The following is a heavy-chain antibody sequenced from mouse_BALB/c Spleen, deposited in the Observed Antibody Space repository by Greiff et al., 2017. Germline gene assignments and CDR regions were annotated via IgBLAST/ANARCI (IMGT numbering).Heavy chain of an antibody. J-gene: IGHJ4*01. CDR1: GYTFTSYW. CDR2: INPSNGGT. D-gene: IGHD2-14*01. Sequence: QVQLQQPGAELVKPGASVKLSCKASGYTFTSYWMHWVKQRPGQGLEWIGEINPSNGGTNFNEKFKSKATLTVDKSSSTAYMQLSSLTSEDSAVYYCTRGYRYDGGDSMDYWGQGTSVTVSS. V-gene: IGHV1S81*02. CDR3: TRGYRYDGGDSMDY.